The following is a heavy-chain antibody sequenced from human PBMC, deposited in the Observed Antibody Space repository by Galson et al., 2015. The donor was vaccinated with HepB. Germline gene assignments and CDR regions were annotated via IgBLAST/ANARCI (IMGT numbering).Heavy chain of an antibody. CDR2: ISGYNGNT. CDR1: GYTFTNYN. D-gene: IGHD6-13*01. J-gene: IGHJ4*02. Sequence: SVKVSCKASGYTFTNYNICWVRQAPGQGLQWMGYISGYNGNTNYAQKFQGRVTMTTDTSTSTAYMELRNLRSDDTAVYYCAILGTAAGFLGHWGQGTLVTVSS. V-gene: IGHV1-18*01. CDR3: AILGTAAGFLGH.